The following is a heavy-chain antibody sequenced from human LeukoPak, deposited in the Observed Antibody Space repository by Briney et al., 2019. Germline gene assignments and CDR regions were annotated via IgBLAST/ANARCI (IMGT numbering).Heavy chain of an antibody. CDR1: GGSINIYY. Sequence: SETLSLTCTVSGGSINIYYWSWIRQPAGKGLEYIGRIYTSGSTNYNPSLKSRVTMSVDTSKNQFSLKLSSVTAADTAVYYCASSYDFWNIYWYFDLWGRGTVVTVSS. CDR2: IYTSGST. CDR3: ASSYDFWNIYWYFDL. J-gene: IGHJ2*01. V-gene: IGHV4-4*07. D-gene: IGHD3-3*01.